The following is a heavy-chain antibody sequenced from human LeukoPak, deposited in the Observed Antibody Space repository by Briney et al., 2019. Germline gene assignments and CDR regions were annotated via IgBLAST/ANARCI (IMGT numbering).Heavy chain of an antibody. CDR3: AKDSRGATTADY. CDR2: ISSSSSYM. CDR1: GFTFSYYT. Sequence: GGSLRLSCVGSGFTFSYYTMIWVRQAPGKGLEWVSSISSSSSYMYYADSLKGRFTISRDDAKNTLYLQMNSLRAEDTAVYYCAKDSRGATTADYWGQGTLVTVSS. J-gene: IGHJ4*02. V-gene: IGHV3-21*04. D-gene: IGHD1-26*01.